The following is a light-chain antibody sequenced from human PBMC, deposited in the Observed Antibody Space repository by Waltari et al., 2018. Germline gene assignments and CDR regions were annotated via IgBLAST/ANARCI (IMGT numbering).Light chain of an antibody. CDR1: RSNIGSNY. CDR2: RSD. J-gene: IGLJ3*02. V-gene: IGLV1-47*01. CDR3: AAWDDRLRGRV. Sequence: QSVLTQPPSASGTPGQRVTISCSGSRSNIGSNYIFWYQQLPGTAPKRLIYRSDQRPSGVPDRFSGSKSGTSASLAISGLRSEDEADYYCAAWDDRLRGRVFGGGTKLTVL.